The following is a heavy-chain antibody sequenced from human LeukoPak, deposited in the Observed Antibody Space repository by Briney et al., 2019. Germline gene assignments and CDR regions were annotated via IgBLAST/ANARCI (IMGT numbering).Heavy chain of an antibody. CDR3: ARLRPPSSGYYYAFDY. D-gene: IGHD3-22*01. CDR1: GFTFSSYS. Sequence: PGGSLRLSCAASGFTFSSYSMNWVRQAPGKGLEWVSYISSSSSTIYCADSVKGRFTISRDNAKNSLYLQMNSLRAEDTAVYYCARLRPPSSGYYYAFDYWGQGTLVTVSS. CDR2: ISSSSSTI. V-gene: IGHV3-48*01. J-gene: IGHJ4*02.